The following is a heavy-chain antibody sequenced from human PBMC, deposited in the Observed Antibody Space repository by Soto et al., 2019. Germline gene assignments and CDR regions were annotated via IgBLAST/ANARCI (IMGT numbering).Heavy chain of an antibody. CDR1: GFTFSSYG. D-gene: IGHD6-6*01. CDR3: ARRQLDSEYYYYYYGRDV. Sequence: QVQLVESGGGVVQPGRSLRLSCAASGFTFSSYGMHWVRQAPGKGLEWVAVIWYDGSNKYYADSVKGRFTISRDNSKKTLYVQMNCLGAEDTAVYYCARRQLDSEYYYYYYGRDVWGQGTTVTVSS. V-gene: IGHV3-33*01. CDR2: IWYDGSNK. J-gene: IGHJ6*02.